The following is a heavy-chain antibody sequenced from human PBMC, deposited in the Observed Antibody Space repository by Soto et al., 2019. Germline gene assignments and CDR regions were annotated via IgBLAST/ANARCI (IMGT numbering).Heavy chain of an antibody. J-gene: IGHJ4*02. CDR2: ISSSSYI. D-gene: IGHD2-21*02. V-gene: IGHV3-21*01. CDR1: GFTFSSYS. Sequence: GGSLRLSCAASGFTFSSYSMNWVRQAPGKGLEWVSSISSSSYIYYADSVKGRFTISRDNAKNSLYLQMNSLRAEDTAVYYCARDYRGNSGFDYWGQGTLVTFSS. CDR3: ARDYRGNSGFDY.